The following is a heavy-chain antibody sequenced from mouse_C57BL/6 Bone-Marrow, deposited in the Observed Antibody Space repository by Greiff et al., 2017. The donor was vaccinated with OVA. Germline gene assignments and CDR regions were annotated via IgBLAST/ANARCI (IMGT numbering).Heavy chain of an antibody. Sequence: EVKLVESGGGLVQPGGSLKLSCAASGLTFSDYGMAWVRQAPRKGPEWVAFISNLAYSIYYADTVTGRFTISRENAKNTLYLEMSSLRSEDTAMYYCARANWAFDYWGQGTTLTVSS. CDR1: GLTFSDYG. J-gene: IGHJ2*01. V-gene: IGHV5-15*01. CDR2: ISNLAYSI. CDR3: ARANWAFDY. D-gene: IGHD4-1*01.